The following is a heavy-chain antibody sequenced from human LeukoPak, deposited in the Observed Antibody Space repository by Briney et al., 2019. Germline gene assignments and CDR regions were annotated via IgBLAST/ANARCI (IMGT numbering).Heavy chain of an antibody. Sequence: PSETLSLTCTVSGGPIGGSNYYWGWIRQPPGKGLEWIGSIYYGGSTYYNPSLTSRATIFVDTSRNQFSVKLSSVTAADTAVYYCARVSPPMATLDYWGQGTLVTVSS. V-gene: IGHV4-39*01. CDR3: ARVSPPMATLDY. J-gene: IGHJ4*02. D-gene: IGHD3-10*01. CDR1: GGPIGGSNYY. CDR2: IYYGGST.